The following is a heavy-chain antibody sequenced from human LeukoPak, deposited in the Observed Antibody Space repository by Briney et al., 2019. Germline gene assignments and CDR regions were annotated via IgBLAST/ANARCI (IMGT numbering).Heavy chain of an antibody. Sequence: GSLRLSCAASGFTFSSYAMHWVRQAPGKGLEWVVNIKHDGSEKYYVDSMKGRFTISRDNAKNSLYLQMNSLRAEDTAVYYCARSGPFDYWGQGTLVTVSS. V-gene: IGHV3-7*01. J-gene: IGHJ4*02. CDR1: GFTFSSYA. D-gene: IGHD3-10*01. CDR2: IKHDGSEK. CDR3: ARSGPFDY.